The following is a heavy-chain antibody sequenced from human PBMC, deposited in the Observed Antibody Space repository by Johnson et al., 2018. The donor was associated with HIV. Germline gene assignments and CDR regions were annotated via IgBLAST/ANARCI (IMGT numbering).Heavy chain of an antibody. CDR1: GFTFSSYG. CDR2: IRYDGSNK. CDR3: ARYSESYPLSAFDI. Sequence: QVQLVESGGGVVQPGGSLRLSCAASGFTFSSYGMHWVRQAPGKGLEWVAFIRYDGSNKYYADSVKGRFTISRDNSKNTLFLQMNSLRAEDTAVYYCARYSESYPLSAFDIWGQGTMVTVSS. V-gene: IGHV3-30*02. D-gene: IGHD1-26*01. J-gene: IGHJ3*02.